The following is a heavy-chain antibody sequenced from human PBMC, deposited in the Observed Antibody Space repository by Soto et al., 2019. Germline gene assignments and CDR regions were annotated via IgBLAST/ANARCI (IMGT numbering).Heavy chain of an antibody. CDR2: IIPIFGTA. CDR1: GGTFSSYA. V-gene: IGHV1-69*13. Sequence: SVKVSCKASGGTFSSYATSWVRQAPGQGLEWMGGIIPIFGTANYAQKFQGRVTITADESTSTAYMELSSLRSEDTAVYYCASGVVVAAIYFDYWGQGTLVTVSS. D-gene: IGHD2-15*01. J-gene: IGHJ4*02. CDR3: ASGVVVAAIYFDY.